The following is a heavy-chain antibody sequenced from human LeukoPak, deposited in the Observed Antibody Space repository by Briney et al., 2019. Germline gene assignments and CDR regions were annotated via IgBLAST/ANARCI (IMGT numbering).Heavy chain of an antibody. CDR1: GDSVSSNSAA. V-gene: IGHV6-1*01. D-gene: IGHD4-23*01. CDR2: TYYRSKWYN. J-gene: IGHJ5*02. Sequence: SQTLSLTCVISGDSVSSNSAAWNWIRQSPSRGLEWLGRTYYRSKWYNDYAVSVKSRMTINPDTSKNQFSLPLNSVTPEDTAVYYCARGSPVLISWFDPWGQGTLVTVSS. CDR3: ARGSPVLISWFDP.